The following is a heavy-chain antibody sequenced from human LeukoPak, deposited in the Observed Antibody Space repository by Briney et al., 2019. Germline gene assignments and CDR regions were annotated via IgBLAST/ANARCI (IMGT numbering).Heavy chain of an antibody. CDR1: GWILSSYA. D-gene: IGHD3-22*01. J-gene: IGHJ4*02. CDR3: EKVSGYYFESGGYYYFDY. V-gene: IGHV3-23*01. CDR2: LSGSGGNT. Sequence: PVWSLTLSRPSSGWILSSYALGGVRQPACKGVAGVSGLSGSGGNTYYADAVKGRFTSSRDNSKNTLSLQMHSLRAEETAVYYCEKVSGYYFESGGYYYFDYWGQGTLVTVSS.